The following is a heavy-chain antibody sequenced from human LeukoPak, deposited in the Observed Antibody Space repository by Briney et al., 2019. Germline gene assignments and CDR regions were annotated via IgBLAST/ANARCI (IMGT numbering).Heavy chain of an antibody. V-gene: IGHV5-51*01. Sequence: PGECLKISCEGSGYRFGSYWISWVRQMPGKGLEWMGIYPGDSDTRYSPSFQGQVTISADKSISTAYLQWSSLKASDSAIYYCARTHSTSWYNLDYWGQGTLVTISS. CDR3: ARTHSTSWYNLDY. CDR1: GYRFGSYW. J-gene: IGHJ4*02. D-gene: IGHD6-13*01. CDR2: YPGDSDT.